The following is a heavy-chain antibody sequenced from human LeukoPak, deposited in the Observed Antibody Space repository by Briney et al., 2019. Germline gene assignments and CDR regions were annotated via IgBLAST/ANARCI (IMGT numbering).Heavy chain of an antibody. J-gene: IGHJ3*02. V-gene: IGHV1-18*01. CDR1: GYTFSSYG. Sequence: ASVKVSCKASGYTFSSYGISWVRQAPGQGLEWMGWISAYNGNTNYAQKLQGRVTMTTDTSTSTAYMELRSLRSDDTAVYYCARDMDVDGAFDIWGQGTMVTVSS. CDR2: ISAYNGNT. CDR3: ARDMDVDGAFDI. D-gene: IGHD3-10*01.